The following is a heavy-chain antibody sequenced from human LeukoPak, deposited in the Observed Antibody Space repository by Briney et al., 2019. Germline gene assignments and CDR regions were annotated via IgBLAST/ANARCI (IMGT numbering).Heavy chain of an antibody. Sequence: SQTLSLTCTVSGGSISSGGYYWSWIRQHPGKGLEWIGYIYYSGSTYYNPSLKSRVTISEDTSKNQFSLKLSSVTAADTAVYYCTAYYYDSSGYLDYWGQGTLVTVSS. CDR1: GGSISSGGYY. CDR3: TAYYYDSSGYLDY. V-gene: IGHV4-31*03. J-gene: IGHJ4*02. CDR2: IYYSGST. D-gene: IGHD3-22*01.